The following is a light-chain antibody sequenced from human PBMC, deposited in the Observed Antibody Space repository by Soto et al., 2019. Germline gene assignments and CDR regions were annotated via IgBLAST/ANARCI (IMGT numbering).Light chain of an antibody. CDR1: QSVSSK. CDR2: GAS. V-gene: IGKV3-15*01. J-gene: IGKJ1*01. Sequence: IVMTQSPATLSVAPCEGATLSCRASQSVSSKLAWYQQKPGQAPRLLIYGASTRATGIPARFSGSGSGTEFTLIISSLQSEDSAVYYCQQYNSWLWTFGQGTKVDIK. CDR3: QQYNSWLWT.